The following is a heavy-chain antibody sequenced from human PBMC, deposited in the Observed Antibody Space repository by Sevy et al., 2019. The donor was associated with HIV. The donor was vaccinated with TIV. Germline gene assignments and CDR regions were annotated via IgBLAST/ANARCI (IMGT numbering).Heavy chain of an antibody. CDR1: GFTFSSYE. D-gene: IGHD1-1*01. J-gene: IGHJ3*02. V-gene: IGHV3-48*03. CDR3: GGPVKIVSRNWSGAFDI. CDR2: ISSSGRTI. Sequence: GGSLRLSCAASGFTFSSYEMKWVRQAPGKGLEWLAYISSSGRTIYYADSVKGRFTISRDNAKNSLYLQMSSLGAEDTAVDYCGGPVKIVSRNWSGAFDIWGQGTMVTVSS.